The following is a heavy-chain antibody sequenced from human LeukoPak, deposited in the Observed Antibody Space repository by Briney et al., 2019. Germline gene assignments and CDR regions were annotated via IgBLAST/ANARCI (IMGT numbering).Heavy chain of an antibody. D-gene: IGHD2-15*01. V-gene: IGHV4-38-2*02. CDR1: GYSISSGYY. CDR2: IYHSGST. J-gene: IGHJ4*02. CDR3: ARGGVVVAPRARHFDY. Sequence: SETLSLTCTVSGYSISSGYYWGWIRQPPGKGLEWIGSIYHSGSTYYNPSLKSRVTISVDTSKNQFSLKLSSVTAADTAVYYCARGGVVVAPRARHFDYWGQGTLVTVSS.